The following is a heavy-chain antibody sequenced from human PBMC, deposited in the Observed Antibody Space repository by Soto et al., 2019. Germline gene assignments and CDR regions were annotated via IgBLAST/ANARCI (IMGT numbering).Heavy chain of an antibody. CDR3: VRALTRAFDI. CDR2: INPNSGST. CDR1: GYTFTSYA. J-gene: IGHJ3*02. V-gene: IGHV1-2*04. Sequence: ASVKVSCKASGYTFTSYAMHWVRQAPGQGLEWMGWINPNSGSTNYSQKFQGWVTMTRDTSISTAYMELSRLRSDDKAVYYCVRALTRAFDIWGQGTMVTVSS.